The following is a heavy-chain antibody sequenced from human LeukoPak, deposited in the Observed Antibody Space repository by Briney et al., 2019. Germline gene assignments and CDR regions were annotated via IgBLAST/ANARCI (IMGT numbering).Heavy chain of an antibody. CDR1: GGSFSGYY. Sequence: SETLSLTCAVYGGSFSGYYWSWIRQPPGKGLEWIGEINHSGGTNYNPSLKSRVTISVDTSKNQFSLKLSSVTAADTAVYYCARTVGSRIAAAGTPPYFDYWGQGTLVTVSS. CDR2: INHSGGT. J-gene: IGHJ4*02. CDR3: ARTVGSRIAAAGTPPYFDY. D-gene: IGHD6-13*01. V-gene: IGHV4-34*01.